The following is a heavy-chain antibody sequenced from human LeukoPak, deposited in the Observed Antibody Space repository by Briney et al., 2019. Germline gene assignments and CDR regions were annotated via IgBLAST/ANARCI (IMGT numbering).Heavy chain of an antibody. CDR2: ISSDGTST. J-gene: IGHJ1*01. CDR3: AGGYRYSHH. Sequence: AGGSLRLSCAASGFTFSSYWMHWVRQAPGKGLVWVSRISSDGTSTSYADSVKGRFTISRDNAKNTRYLQMNSLRAEDTAVYYCAGGYRYSHHWGQGTRVTASP. V-gene: IGHV3-74*01. CDR1: GFTFSSYW. D-gene: IGHD1-1*01.